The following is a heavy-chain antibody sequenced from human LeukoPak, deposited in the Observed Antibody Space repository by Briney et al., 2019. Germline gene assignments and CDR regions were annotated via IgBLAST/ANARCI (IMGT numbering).Heavy chain of an antibody. V-gene: IGHV3-30-3*01. CDR3: ASPPPTIFGVVITSDY. D-gene: IGHD3-3*01. CDR1: GFTFSSYA. Sequence: GGSLRLSCAASGFTFSSYAMHWVRQAPGKGLEWVAVISYDGSNKYYADSVKGRFTISRDNSKNTLYLQMNSLRAEDTAVYYCASPPPTIFGVVITSDYWGQGTLVTVPS. J-gene: IGHJ4*02. CDR2: ISYDGSNK.